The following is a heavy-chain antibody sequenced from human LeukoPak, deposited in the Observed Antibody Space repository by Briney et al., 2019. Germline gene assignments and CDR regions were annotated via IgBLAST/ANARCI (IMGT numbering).Heavy chain of an antibody. CDR1: GFTVSSNY. CDR3: ARGGIAAAGPDY. CDR2: IYSGGST. D-gene: IGHD6-13*01. J-gene: IGHJ4*02. Sequence: GGSLRLSCAASGFTVSSNYMSWARQAPGKGLEWVSVIYSGGSTYYADSVKGRFTISRDNSKNTLYLQMNSLRAEDTAVYYCARGGIAAAGPDYWGQGTLVTVSS. V-gene: IGHV3-53*01.